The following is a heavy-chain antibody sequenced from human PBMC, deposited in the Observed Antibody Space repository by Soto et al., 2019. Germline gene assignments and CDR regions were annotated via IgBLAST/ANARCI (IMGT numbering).Heavy chain of an antibody. V-gene: IGHV4-39*01. CDR3: ARDYFDSSDYTTNWFDP. CDR2: IYYSGST. Sequence: SETLSLTCTVSGGSISSSSYYWGWIRQPPGKRLEWIGSIYYSGSTYYNPSLKSRVTISVDTSKNQFSLKLISVTAADTALYYCARDYFDSSDYTTNWFDPWGQGSLVTVS. J-gene: IGHJ5*02. D-gene: IGHD3-22*01. CDR1: GGSISSSSYY.